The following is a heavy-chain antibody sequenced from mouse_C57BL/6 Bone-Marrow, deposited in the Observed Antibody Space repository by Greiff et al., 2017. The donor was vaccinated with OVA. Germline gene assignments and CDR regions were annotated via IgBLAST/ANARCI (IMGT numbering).Heavy chain of an antibody. CDR1: GFTFTSYW. CDR3: VLLSWFAY. V-gene: IGHV1-7*01. D-gene: IGHD2-12*01. Sequence: QVQLQQSGADLAKPGASVKLSCKASGFTFTSYWMHWVNQRPGQGLEWIGYISPSSGYTKYNQKFKDKVTLTADNAYSTAYMQLSRLAYEDSAVYYSVLLSWFAYWGQGPLVTVSA. CDR2: ISPSSGYT. J-gene: IGHJ3*01.